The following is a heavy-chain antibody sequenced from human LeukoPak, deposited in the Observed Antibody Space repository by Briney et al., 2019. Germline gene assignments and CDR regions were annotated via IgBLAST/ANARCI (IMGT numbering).Heavy chain of an antibody. CDR1: GGSISSSSYY. Sequence: PSETLSLTCTASGGSISSSSYYWGWIRQPPGKGLEWIGSIYYTGNTYYNPSLKSRVTISLDTSKNQFSLKLSSVTAADTAVFYCAREGVGASFDYWGQGTQVTVSS. V-gene: IGHV4-39*07. CDR3: AREGVGASFDY. CDR2: IYYTGNT. J-gene: IGHJ4*02. D-gene: IGHD1-26*01.